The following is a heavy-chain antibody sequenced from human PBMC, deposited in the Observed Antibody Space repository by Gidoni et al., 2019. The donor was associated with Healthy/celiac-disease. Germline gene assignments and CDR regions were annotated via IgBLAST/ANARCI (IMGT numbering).Heavy chain of an antibody. Sequence: QVQLVQSGAEVKKPGSSVKVSCKASGCTFSSYAISWVRQAPGQGLERMGGIIPIFGTANDAQKCQGRVTITADESTSTAYMELSSLRSEDTAVYYCAREGEDGAYYFDYWGQGTLVTVSS. CDR1: GCTFSSYA. CDR3: AREGEDGAYYFDY. CDR2: IIPIFGTA. D-gene: IGHD3-16*01. J-gene: IGHJ4*02. V-gene: IGHV1-69*01.